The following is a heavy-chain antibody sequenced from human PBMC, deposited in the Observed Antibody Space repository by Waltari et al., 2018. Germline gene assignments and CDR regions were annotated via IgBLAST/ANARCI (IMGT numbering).Heavy chain of an antibody. Sequence: QVQLVQSGAEVKKPGSSVKVSCKASGGTFSSYAISWVRQAPGQGLEWMGGIIPIFGTANYAQKFQGRVTITADESTSTAYMELSSLRAEDTAVYYCARGKRGAATAIHGFDYWGQGTLVTVSS. CDR3: ARGKRGAATAIHGFDY. D-gene: IGHD2-2*02. CDR1: GGTFSSYA. V-gene: IGHV1-69*01. CDR2: IIPIFGTA. J-gene: IGHJ4*02.